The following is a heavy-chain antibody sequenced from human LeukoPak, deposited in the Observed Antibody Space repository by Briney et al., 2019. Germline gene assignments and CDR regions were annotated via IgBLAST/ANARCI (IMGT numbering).Heavy chain of an antibody. Sequence: PSETLSLTCTVSGGSISSHYWSWIRQPPGKGLEWIGHISYSGSTDYNPSLKSRVTISVDTSRNQFSLTLSSVTAADTAVYYCATRGYSYGYWGLYFDYWGQGTLVTVSS. V-gene: IGHV4-59*11. CDR3: ATRGYSYGYWGLYFDY. CDR1: GGSISSHY. CDR2: ISYSGST. D-gene: IGHD5-18*01. J-gene: IGHJ4*02.